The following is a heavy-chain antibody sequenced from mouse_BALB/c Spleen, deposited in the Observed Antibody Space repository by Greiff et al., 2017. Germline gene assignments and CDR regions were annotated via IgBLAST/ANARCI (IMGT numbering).Heavy chain of an antibody. Sequence: VQLKESGAELVKPGASVKLSCTASGFNIKDTYMHWVKQRPEQGLEWIGRIDPANGNTKYDPKFQGKATITADTSSNTAYLQLSSLTSEDTAVYYCAIGYPYLFYAMDYWGQGTSVTVSS. D-gene: IGHD2-2*01. J-gene: IGHJ4*01. V-gene: IGHV14-3*02. CDR2: IDPANGNT. CDR3: AIGYPYLFYAMDY. CDR1: GFNIKDTY.